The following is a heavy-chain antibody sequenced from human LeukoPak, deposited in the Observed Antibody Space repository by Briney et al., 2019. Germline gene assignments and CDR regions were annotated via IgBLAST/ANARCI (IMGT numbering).Heavy chain of an antibody. CDR1: GFTFSSYE. Sequence: GGSLRLSCAASGFTFSSYEMNWVRQAPGKGLEWVSYISSSGSTIYYADSVKGRFTISRDNSKNTLYLQMNSLRAEDTAVYYCARDKYDSSGWYNGYYYYYMDVWGKGTTVTISS. J-gene: IGHJ6*03. CDR2: ISSSGSTI. V-gene: IGHV3-48*03. D-gene: IGHD6-19*01. CDR3: ARDKYDSSGWYNGYYYYYMDV.